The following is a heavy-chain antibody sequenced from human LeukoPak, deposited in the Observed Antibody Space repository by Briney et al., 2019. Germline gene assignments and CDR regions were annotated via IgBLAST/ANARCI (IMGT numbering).Heavy chain of an antibody. CDR3: VSNNWGYSRFKVARPFDY. V-gene: IGHV3-21*01. Sequence: KPGGSLRLSCGASGFTVSSNYMSWVRRAPGKGLEWVSSISSSSSYIYYADSVKGRFTISRDNAKNSLYLQMNSLRAEDTAVYYCVSNNWGYSRFKVARPFDYWGQGTLVTVSS. J-gene: IGHJ4*02. CDR1: GFTVSSNY. CDR2: ISSSSSYI. D-gene: IGHD7-27*01.